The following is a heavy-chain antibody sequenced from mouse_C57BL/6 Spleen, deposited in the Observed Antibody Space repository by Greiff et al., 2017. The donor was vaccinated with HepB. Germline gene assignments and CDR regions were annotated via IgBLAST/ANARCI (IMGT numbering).Heavy chain of an antibody. V-gene: IGHV5-9-1*02. J-gene: IGHJ3*01. CDR2: ISSGGDYI. D-gene: IGHD2-1*01. Sequence: EVQGVESGEGLVKPGGSLKLSCAASGFTFSSYAMSWVRQTPEKRLEWVAYISSGGDYIYYADTVKGRFTISRDNARNTLYLQMSSLKSEDTAMYYCTREGDSRWYPGGFAYWGQGTLVTVSA. CDR3: TREGDSRWYPGGFAY. CDR1: GFTFSSYA.